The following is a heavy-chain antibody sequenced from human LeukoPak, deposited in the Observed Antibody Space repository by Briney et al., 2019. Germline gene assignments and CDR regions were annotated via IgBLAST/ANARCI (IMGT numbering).Heavy chain of an antibody. CDR1: GGTFSSHA. D-gene: IGHD6-13*01. Sequence: ASVKVSCKTSGGTFSSHAISWVRQAPGHGLEWMEGIIPIFGTANYAQKFQGRVTITADESTSTAYMELSSLRSEDTAVYYCAKERQGPGIAADWGQGTLVTVSS. J-gene: IGHJ1*01. CDR2: IIPIFGTA. CDR3: AKERQGPGIAAD. V-gene: IGHV1-69*13.